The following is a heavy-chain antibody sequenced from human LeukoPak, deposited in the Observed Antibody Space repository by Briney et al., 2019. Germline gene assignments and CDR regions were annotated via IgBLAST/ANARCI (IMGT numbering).Heavy chain of an antibody. D-gene: IGHD3-9*01. J-gene: IGHJ3*02. CDR1: GFTFSSYW. Sequence: GGSLRLSCASSGFTFSSYWMTWVRQAPGKGLEWVANIKQDGSETYYVESVKGRFIFSRDNARNSLYLQMNSLRVEDTALYYCARAGARGLRFFDWFYDAYDIWGQGTMVTVSS. CDR2: IKQDGSET. V-gene: IGHV3-7*01. CDR3: ARAGARGLRFFDWFYDAYDI.